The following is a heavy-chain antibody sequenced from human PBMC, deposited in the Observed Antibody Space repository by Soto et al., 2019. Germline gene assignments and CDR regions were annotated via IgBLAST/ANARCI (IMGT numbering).Heavy chain of an antibody. CDR1: GLTFSNYW. D-gene: IGHD3-22*01. Sequence: PVGSLRLSCAVSGLTFSNYWMSWVRQAPGKGLEWVANIKQDGSEKYYVGSVKGRFTISRDNAKNSLYLQMNSLRVGDTAVYYCARAHSYDSSAYYDYFDYWGQGTLVTVSS. J-gene: IGHJ4*02. CDR2: IKQDGSEK. V-gene: IGHV3-7*03. CDR3: ARAHSYDSSAYYDYFDY.